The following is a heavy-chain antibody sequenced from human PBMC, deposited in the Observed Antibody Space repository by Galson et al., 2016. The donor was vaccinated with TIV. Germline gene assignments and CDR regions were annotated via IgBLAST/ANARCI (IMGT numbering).Heavy chain of an antibody. J-gene: IGHJ4*02. Sequence: SLRLSCAASGFTFSSYAMNWVRQAPGKGLEWVSAISGSGDNTFYAGSVKGRFTISRDTSKNTLYLQMSSLRAEDTALYYCAKGKGSSCYSGADHWGQGTLVTVSS. CDR3: AKGKGSSCYSGADH. CDR2: ISGSGDNT. D-gene: IGHD2-2*02. CDR1: GFTFSSYA. V-gene: IGHV3-23*01.